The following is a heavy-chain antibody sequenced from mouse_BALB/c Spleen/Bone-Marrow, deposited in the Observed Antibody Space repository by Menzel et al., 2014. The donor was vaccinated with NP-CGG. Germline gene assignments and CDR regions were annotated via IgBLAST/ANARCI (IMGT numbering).Heavy chain of an antibody. CDR1: GFNIXDTY. CDR3: ATMITDWYFDV. CDR2: IDPANGNT. Sequence: VQLQQPGAELVKPGASVKLSCTASGFNIXDTYMHWVKQRPEQGLEWIGRIDPANGNTKYDPKFQGKATITADTSSNTAYLQLSSLTSEDTAVYYCATMITDWYFDVWGAGTTVTVSS. V-gene: IGHV14-3*02. J-gene: IGHJ1*01. D-gene: IGHD2-4*01.